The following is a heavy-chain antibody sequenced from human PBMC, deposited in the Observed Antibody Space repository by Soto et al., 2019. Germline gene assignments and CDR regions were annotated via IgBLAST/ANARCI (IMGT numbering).Heavy chain of an antibody. J-gene: IGHJ4*02. CDR2: IYYSGST. D-gene: IGHD3-3*01. Sequence: SETLSLTCTVSGGSISIGDSYWSWIRQPPGKGLEWLGYIYYSGSTYYNPSLKSRVTISVDTSKNQFSLKLSSVTAADSAVYYCARSYYDFWSGYYPFDYWGQGTLVTVS. CDR1: GGSISIGDSY. CDR3: ARSYYDFWSGYYPFDY. V-gene: IGHV4-30-4*01.